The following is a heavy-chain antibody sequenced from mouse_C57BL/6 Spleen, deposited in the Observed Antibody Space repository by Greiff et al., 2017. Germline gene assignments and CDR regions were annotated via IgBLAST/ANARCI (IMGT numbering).Heavy chain of an antibody. CDR2: IYPGDGDT. J-gene: IGHJ1*03. Sequence: QVQLQQSGPELVKPGASVKFSCKASGYAFSSSWMNWVKQRPGKGLEWIGRIYPGDGDTNYNGKFKGKATLTADKSSSTAYMQLSSLTSEDSAVYFCTRDYGSSYGYFDVWGTGTTVTVSS. V-gene: IGHV1-82*01. CDR3: TRDYGSSYGYFDV. CDR1: GYAFSSSW. D-gene: IGHD1-1*01.